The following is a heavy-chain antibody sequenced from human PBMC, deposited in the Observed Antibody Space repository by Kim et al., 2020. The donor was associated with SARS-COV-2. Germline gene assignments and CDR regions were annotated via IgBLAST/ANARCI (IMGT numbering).Heavy chain of an antibody. CDR2: IYYSGST. Sequence: SETLSLTCTVSGGSVSSGSYYWSWIRQPPGKGLEWIGYIYYSGSTYYNPSLKSRVTISVDTSKNQFSLKLSSVTAADTAVYYCAGEGYYYDGSDYYPKGDWLHPGGQGTLVTLSS. CDR1: GGSVSSGSYY. CDR3: AGEGYYYDGSDYYPKGDWLHP. D-gene: IGHD3-22*01. J-gene: IGHJ5*02. V-gene: IGHV4-61*01.